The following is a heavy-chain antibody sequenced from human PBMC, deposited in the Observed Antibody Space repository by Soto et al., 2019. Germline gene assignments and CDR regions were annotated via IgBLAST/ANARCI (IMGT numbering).Heavy chain of an antibody. CDR3: TTDEIDCSSTSCQEWSLSVFDY. V-gene: IGHV3-15*01. D-gene: IGHD2-2*01. CDR1: GFTFSNAW. CDR2: IKSKTDGGTT. J-gene: IGHJ4*02. Sequence: GGSLRLSCAASGFTFSNAWMSWVRQDPGKGLEWVGRIKSKTDGGTTDYAAPVKGRFTISRDDSKNTLYLQMNSLKTEDTAVYYCTTDEIDCSSTSCQEWSLSVFDYWGQGTLVTVSS.